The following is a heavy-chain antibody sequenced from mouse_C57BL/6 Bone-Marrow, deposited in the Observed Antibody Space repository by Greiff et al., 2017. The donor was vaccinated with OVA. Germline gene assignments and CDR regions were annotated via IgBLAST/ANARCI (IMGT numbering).Heavy chain of an antibody. CDR3: ARDPESY. V-gene: IGHV5-4*01. CDR1: GFTFSSYA. Sequence: DVQLVESGGGLVKPGGSLKLSCAASGFTFSSYAMSRVRQTPEKRLEWVATISDGGSYTYYPDNVKGRFTISRDNAKNNLYLQMSHLKSEDTAMYYCARDPESYWGQGTLVTVSA. J-gene: IGHJ3*01. CDR2: ISDGGSYT.